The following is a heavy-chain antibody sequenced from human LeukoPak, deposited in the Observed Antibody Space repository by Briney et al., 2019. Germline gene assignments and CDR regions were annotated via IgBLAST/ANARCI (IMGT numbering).Heavy chain of an antibody. CDR2: ISSSGSTI. CDR1: GFTFSDYY. V-gene: IGHV3-11*04. D-gene: IGHD2-15*01. CDR3: ARMAGYCSGGSCYNDYYGMDV. Sequence: GGSLRLSCAASGFTFSDYYMSWIRQAPGKGLEWVSYISSSGSTIYYADSVKGRFTISRDNAKNSLYLQMNSLRAEDTAVYYCARMAGYCSGGSCYNDYYGMDVWGQGTTVTVSS. J-gene: IGHJ6*02.